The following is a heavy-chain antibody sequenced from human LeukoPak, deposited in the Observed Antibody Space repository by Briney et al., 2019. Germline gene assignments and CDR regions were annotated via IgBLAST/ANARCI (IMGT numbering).Heavy chain of an antibody. CDR3: ARLLGYCSSTSCPNYYGMDV. CDR1: GYSFTNYW. D-gene: IGHD2-2*01. V-gene: IGHV5-51*01. CDR2: MYPDDSDI. Sequence: KSGESLKISCKGYGYSFTNYWIGWVRQMPGKGLEWMGIMYPDDSDIRYSPTYQGQVTFSADKSISTAYLQWSSLQASDSGIYYCARLLGYCSSTSCPNYYGMDVWGQGTTVTVSS. J-gene: IGHJ6*02.